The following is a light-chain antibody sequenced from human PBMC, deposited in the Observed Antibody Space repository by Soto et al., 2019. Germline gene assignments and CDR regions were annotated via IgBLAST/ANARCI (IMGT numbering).Light chain of an antibody. Sequence: DIQMTQSPSSLSASVGDRVTITCRASQRISSYLNWYQQKPGKAPKLLIYAASSLQSGVPSRFSGSGSGTDFTLTISSLQPEDFATYYCQQGYTTRTFGQGTKVEIK. J-gene: IGKJ1*01. CDR1: QRISSY. CDR2: AAS. CDR3: QQGYTTRT. V-gene: IGKV1-39*01.